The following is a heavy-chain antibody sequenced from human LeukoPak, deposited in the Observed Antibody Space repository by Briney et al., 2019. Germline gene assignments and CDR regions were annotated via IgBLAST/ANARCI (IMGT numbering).Heavy chain of an antibody. V-gene: IGHV4-34*01. J-gene: IGHJ5*02. CDR3: ARGRGIAARRWFDP. CDR2: INHSGST. D-gene: IGHD6-6*01. CDR1: GGSFSGYY. Sequence: SETLSLTCAVCGGSFSGYYWSWIRQPPGKGLEWIGEINHSGSTNYNPSLKSRVTISVDTSKNQFSLKLSSVTAADTAVYYCARGRGIAARRWFDPWGQGTLVTVSS.